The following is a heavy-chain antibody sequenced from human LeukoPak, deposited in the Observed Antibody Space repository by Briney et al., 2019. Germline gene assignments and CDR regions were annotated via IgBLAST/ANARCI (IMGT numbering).Heavy chain of an antibody. J-gene: IGHJ5*02. V-gene: IGHV4-4*07. D-gene: IGHD2-2*01. CDR2: IYTSGST. Sequence: PSETLSLSCTVSGGSISSYYWSWIRQPAGKGLEWIGRIYTSGSTNYNPSLKGRVTMSVDTSKNQFSLKLSSVTAADTAVYYCARAQYCSSTSCYLWVFDPWGQGTLVTVSS. CDR3: ARAQYCSSTSCYLWVFDP. CDR1: GGSISSYY.